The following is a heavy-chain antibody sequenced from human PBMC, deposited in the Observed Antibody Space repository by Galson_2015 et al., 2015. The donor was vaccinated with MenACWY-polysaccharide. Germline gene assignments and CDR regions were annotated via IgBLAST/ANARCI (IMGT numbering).Heavy chain of an antibody. CDR2: IKSKYDGETT. Sequence: SLRLSCAGSGFIFSNAWMNWVRQAPGRGLEWVGRIKSKYDGETTDYAAPVKGRFSVSRDDSKNTVYLQMNRLKTEDTAMYFCATGGYYIDYRGQGTLVTVSS. V-gene: IGHV3-15*01. CDR1: GFIFSNAW. CDR3: ATGGYYIDY. J-gene: IGHJ4*02.